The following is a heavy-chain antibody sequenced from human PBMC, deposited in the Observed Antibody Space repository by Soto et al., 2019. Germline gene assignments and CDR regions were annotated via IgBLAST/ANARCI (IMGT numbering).Heavy chain of an antibody. Sequence: SVKVSCKASGDTFSFYSINWVRQAPGLGLEWMGRINPILSMSNYAQRFQGRVTMTADKSTSTAYMELSGLRSEDTAIYYCASSYGSGYRAFDYWGQGALVPVS. D-gene: IGHD3-10*01. CDR2: INPILSMS. CDR3: ASSYGSGYRAFDY. J-gene: IGHJ4*02. CDR1: GDTFSFYS. V-gene: IGHV1-69*02.